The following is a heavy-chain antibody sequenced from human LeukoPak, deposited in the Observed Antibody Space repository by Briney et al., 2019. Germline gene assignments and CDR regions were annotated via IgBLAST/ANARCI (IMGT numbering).Heavy chain of an antibody. CDR1: GVSLSTSGVG. J-gene: IGHJ4*02. D-gene: IGHD3-16*01. CDR3: IQRNTTRGGYY. Sequence: SGPTLVNPTQTLTLTCTFSGVSLSTSGVGVGWIRQPPGRALEWLALIYWDDDKRYSPSLMSRLTITKDTSKNQVVLTMTNMDPVDTATYHCIQRNTTRGGYYWGQGTLVTVSS. V-gene: IGHV2-5*02. CDR2: IYWDDDK.